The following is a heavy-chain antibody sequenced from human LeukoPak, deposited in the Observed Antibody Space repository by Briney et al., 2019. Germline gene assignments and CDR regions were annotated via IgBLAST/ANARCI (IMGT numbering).Heavy chain of an antibody. J-gene: IGHJ4*02. V-gene: IGHV3-53*04. CDR1: GFTVSSNY. CDR2: IYSGGST. CDR3: ARAGQRIAAAGYFDY. Sequence: GGSLRLSCAASGFTVSSNYMSLVRQAPGKGLEWVSVIYSGGSTYYADSVKGRFTISRHNSKNTLYLQMNSLRAEDTAVYYCARAGQRIAAAGYFDYWGQGTLVTVSS. D-gene: IGHD6-13*01.